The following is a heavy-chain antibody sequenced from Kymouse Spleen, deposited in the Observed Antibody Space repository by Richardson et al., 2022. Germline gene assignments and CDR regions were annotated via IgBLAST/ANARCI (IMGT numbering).Heavy chain of an antibody. J-gene: IGHJ6*02. D-gene: IGHD2-8*01. CDR1: GFTFSSYS. CDR3: ARDRNIVLKGGGMDV. CDR2: ISSSSSTI. Sequence: EVQLVESGGGLVQPGGSLRLSCAASGFTFSSYSMNWVRQAPGKGLEWVSYISSSSSTIYYADSVKGRFTISRDNAKNSLYLQMNSLRDEDTAVYYCARDRNIVLKGGGMDVWGQGTTVTVSS. V-gene: IGHV3-48*02.